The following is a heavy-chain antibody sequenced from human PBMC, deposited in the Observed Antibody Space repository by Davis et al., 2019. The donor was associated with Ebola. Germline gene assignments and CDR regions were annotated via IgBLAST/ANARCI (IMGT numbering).Heavy chain of an antibody. CDR2: IHQIGGT. CDR1: GGSLSGYY. Sequence: SATLSPTPPLYGGSLSGYYWTWIRQSPEKGLEWIWGIHQIGGTNYNPSLKSRVTISIDTSKNQFSLTLSSVTAADTAVYYCARKPARWENWFDPWGQGTLVTVSS. J-gene: IGHJ5*02. CDR3: ARKPARWENWFDP. V-gene: IGHV4-34*01. D-gene: IGHD1-26*01.